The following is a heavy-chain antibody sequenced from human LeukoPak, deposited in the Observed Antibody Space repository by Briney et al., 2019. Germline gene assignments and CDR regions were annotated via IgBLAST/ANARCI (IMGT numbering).Heavy chain of an antibody. CDR3: AREERQYGSGQGGDY. CDR1: GYTFTSYG. J-gene: IGHJ4*02. CDR2: ISGYNGNT. Sequence: DSVKVSCKATGYTFTSYGISWVRQAPGQGLEWMGWISGYNGNTNYAQKLQGRVTMTTDTSTRTAYMEMRSLRCDDTAVYYCAREERQYGSGQGGDYWGQGTLVTVSS. V-gene: IGHV1-18*01. D-gene: IGHD3-10*01.